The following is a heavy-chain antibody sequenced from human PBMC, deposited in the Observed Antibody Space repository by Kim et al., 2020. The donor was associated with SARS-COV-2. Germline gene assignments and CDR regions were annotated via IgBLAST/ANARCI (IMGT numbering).Heavy chain of an antibody. V-gene: IGHV4-31*03. CDR2: IYYSGST. CDR1: GGSISSGGYY. D-gene: IGHD3-22*01. CDR3: ARAPITMIVVVQAFDI. Sequence: LSLTCTVSGGSISSGGYYWSWIRQHPGKGLEWIGYIYYSGSTYYNPSLKSRVTTSVDTSKNQFSLKLSSVTAADTAVYYCARAPITMIVVVQAFDIWGQGTMVTVSS. J-gene: IGHJ3*02.